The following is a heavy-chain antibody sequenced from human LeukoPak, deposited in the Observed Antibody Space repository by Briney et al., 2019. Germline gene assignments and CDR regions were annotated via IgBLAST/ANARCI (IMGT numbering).Heavy chain of an antibody. J-gene: IGHJ5*02. CDR2: IYYSGAN. D-gene: IGHD1/OR15-1a*01. CDR1: GDSMSGYY. V-gene: IGHV4-59*01. CDR3: ARVNNSPHWFDP. Sequence: PSETLSLTCTVSGDSMSGYYWSWIRQPPGKGLEWIGYIYYSGANNYSPSLRSRVTMSVDTSRNQFSLKLSSITAADTAVYYCARVNNSPHWFDPWGQGTLVTLSS.